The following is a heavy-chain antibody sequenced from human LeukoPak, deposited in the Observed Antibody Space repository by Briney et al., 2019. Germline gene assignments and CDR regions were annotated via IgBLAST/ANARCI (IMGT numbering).Heavy chain of an antibody. Sequence: RRASVKVSCKTSGYTFTTYAIHWVRQAPGQRLEWMGLINADDGNTRYSQRFQGRVTITRDTSANTAYMELSSLRFEDTAVYYCARGIVVQPSANWFDPWGQGTPVTVSS. D-gene: IGHD2-2*01. CDR1: GYTFTTYA. CDR3: ARGIVVQPSANWFDP. J-gene: IGHJ5*02. V-gene: IGHV1-3*01. CDR2: INADDGNT.